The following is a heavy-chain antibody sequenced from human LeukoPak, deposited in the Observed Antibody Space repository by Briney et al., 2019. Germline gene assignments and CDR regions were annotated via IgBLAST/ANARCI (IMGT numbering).Heavy chain of an antibody. CDR1: GFSFRNYG. J-gene: IGHJ6*02. Sequence: GGSLRLSCAASGFSFRNYGMHWVRQAPGKGLEWVAVIWSDGGSKYYADSVKGRFTISRDNSKNTLYLQMNSLRVEDTAVYYCARDPRTTGKSNYGMDVWGQGTTVTVSS. D-gene: IGHD4-17*01. CDR3: ARDPRTTGKSNYGMDV. V-gene: IGHV3-33*01. CDR2: IWSDGGSK.